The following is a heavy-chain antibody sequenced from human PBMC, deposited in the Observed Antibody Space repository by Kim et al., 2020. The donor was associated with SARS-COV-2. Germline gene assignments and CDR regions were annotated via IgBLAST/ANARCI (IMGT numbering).Heavy chain of an antibody. D-gene: IGHD3-22*01. CDR1: GGTFSSYA. V-gene: IGHV1-69*13. CDR2: IIPIFGTA. Sequence: SVKVSCKASGGTFSSYAISWVRQAPGQGLEWMGGIIPIFGTANYAQKFQGRVTITADESTSTAYMELSSLRSEDTAVYYCARKKRRGHYDSSGYDWFDPWGQGTLVTVSS. J-gene: IGHJ5*02. CDR3: ARKKRRGHYDSSGYDWFDP.